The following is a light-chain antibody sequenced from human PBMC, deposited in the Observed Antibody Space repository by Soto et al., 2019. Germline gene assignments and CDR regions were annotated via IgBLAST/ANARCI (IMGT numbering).Light chain of an antibody. J-gene: IGKJ1*01. Sequence: TVLTQSPGTLSLSPGERATLSCRASQSISSSDLAWYQHRPGQAPRLLIYAASSRATGIPVRFSGSGSGTDFTLSISRLEPEDFAVYYCQHYGSSSWTFGQGTKVDIK. CDR1: QSISSSD. V-gene: IGKV3-20*01. CDR2: AAS. CDR3: QHYGSSSWT.